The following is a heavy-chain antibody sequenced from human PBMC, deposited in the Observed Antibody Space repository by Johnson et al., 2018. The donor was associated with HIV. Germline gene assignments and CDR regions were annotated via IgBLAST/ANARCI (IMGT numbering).Heavy chain of an antibody. CDR3: ARDGRDLVTRGSFDV. V-gene: IGHV3-30*02. J-gene: IGHJ3*01. D-gene: IGHD3-9*01. CDR2: IRYDGSNK. Sequence: QVQLVESGGGVVQPGGSLRLSCAASGFTFSSYGMHWVRQAPGKGLEWVAFIRYDGSNKYYTDSVKGRFPISRDNSKNMVYLQMNSLRPEDTAVYYCARDGRDLVTRGSFDVWGQGTVVTVSS. CDR1: GFTFSSYG.